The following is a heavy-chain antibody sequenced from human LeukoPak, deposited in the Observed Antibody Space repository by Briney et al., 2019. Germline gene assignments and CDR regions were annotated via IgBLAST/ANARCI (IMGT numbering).Heavy chain of an antibody. Sequence: SETLSLTCAVYGGSYSGYYWSWIRQPPGKGLEWIGEINHSGGTNYNPSLKSRVTISVDTSKNQFSLKLSSVTAADTAVYYCARGQDAVTTGYYYYGMDVWGQGTTVTVSS. D-gene: IGHD4-17*01. CDR3: ARGQDAVTTGYYYYGMDV. V-gene: IGHV4-34*01. J-gene: IGHJ6*02. CDR2: INHSGGT. CDR1: GGSYSGYY.